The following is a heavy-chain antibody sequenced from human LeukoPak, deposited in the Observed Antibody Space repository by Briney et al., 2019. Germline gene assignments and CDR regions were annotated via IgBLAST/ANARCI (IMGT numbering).Heavy chain of an antibody. CDR1: GFTFSSYW. D-gene: IGHD5-18*01. V-gene: IGHV3-74*01. CDR3: ASWGYSYGPPSNYGMDV. Sequence: GGSLRLSCAASGFTFSSYWMHWVRQAPGKGLVWVSRINSDGSGTSYADSVKGRFTISRDNAKNTLYLQMNSLRAEDTAVYYCASWGYSYGPPSNYGMDVWGQGTTVTVSS. CDR2: INSDGSGT. J-gene: IGHJ6*02.